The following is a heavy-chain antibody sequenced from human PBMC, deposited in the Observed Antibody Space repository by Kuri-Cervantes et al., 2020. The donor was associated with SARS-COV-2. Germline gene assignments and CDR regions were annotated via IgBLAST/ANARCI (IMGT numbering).Heavy chain of an antibody. CDR1: RFSFSSYT. Sequence: GESLKISCAASRFSFSSYTLHWVRQAPGKGLEWVAFIRYDGSNKYYADSVKGRFTISRDNSKNTLYLQMNSLRAEDTAVYYCAKDGYSSSWYIFDYWGQGTLVTVSS. CDR2: IRYDGSNK. CDR3: AKDGYSSSWYIFDY. J-gene: IGHJ4*02. V-gene: IGHV3-30*02. D-gene: IGHD6-13*01.